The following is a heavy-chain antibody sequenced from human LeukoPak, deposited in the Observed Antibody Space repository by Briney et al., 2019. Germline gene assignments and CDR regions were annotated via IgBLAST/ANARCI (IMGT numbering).Heavy chain of an antibody. D-gene: IGHD3-22*01. CDR3: AGNYYDSGDYYDAFDI. CDR2: IYQSGST. Sequence: SETLSLTCTVSGGSISSYYWSWIRQPPGKGLEWIGYIYQSGSTYYNPSLKSRVTISVDRSKNQFSLKLSSVTAADTAVYYCAGNYYDSGDYYDAFDIWGQGTMVTVSS. V-gene: IGHV4-59*12. CDR1: GGSISSYY. J-gene: IGHJ3*02.